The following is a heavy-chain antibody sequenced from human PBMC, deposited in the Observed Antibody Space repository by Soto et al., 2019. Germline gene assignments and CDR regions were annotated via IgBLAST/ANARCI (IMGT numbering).Heavy chain of an antibody. D-gene: IGHD3-22*01. CDR2: IYPGDSDT. Sequence: GESLKISCKGSVYSFTSHWIGWVRQMPGKGLEWMGIIYPGDSDTRYSPSFQGQVTISADKSISTAYLQWSSLKASDTAMYYCTRLNYYDSSGYPAYDAFDIWGQGTMVTVSS. J-gene: IGHJ3*02. CDR1: VYSFTSHW. V-gene: IGHV5-51*01. CDR3: TRLNYYDSSGYPAYDAFDI.